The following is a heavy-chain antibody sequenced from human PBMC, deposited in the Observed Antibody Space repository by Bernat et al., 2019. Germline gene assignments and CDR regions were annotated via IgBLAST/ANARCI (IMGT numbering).Heavy chain of an antibody. CDR3: ARDSLYCTNGGCYRDAFDI. J-gene: IGHJ3*02. D-gene: IGHD2-8*01. Sequence: EVQLVESGGGLVKPGGSLRLSCAASGFTFSSYSMNWVRQAPGKGLDWVSSISSSSSYIYYAASAKGRITRSRDNAKKSLYLQMNRLRTEETAVYYCARDSLYCTNGGCYRDAFDIWGQGTMVTVSS. V-gene: IGHV3-21*04. CDR1: GFTFSSYS. CDR2: ISSSSSYI.